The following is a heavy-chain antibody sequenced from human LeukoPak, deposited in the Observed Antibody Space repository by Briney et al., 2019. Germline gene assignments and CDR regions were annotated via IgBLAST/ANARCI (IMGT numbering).Heavy chain of an antibody. CDR3: ARGQRSTVSYFDY. V-gene: IGHV3-30-3*01. CDR1: GFTFSSYA. J-gene: IGHJ4*02. D-gene: IGHD4-17*01. Sequence: GGSPRLSCAASGFTFSSYAMHWVRQAPGKGLEWVAVISYDGSNKYYADSVKGRFTISRDNSKNTLYLQMNSLRAEDTAVYYCARGQRSTVSYFDYWGQGTLVTVSS. CDR2: ISYDGSNK.